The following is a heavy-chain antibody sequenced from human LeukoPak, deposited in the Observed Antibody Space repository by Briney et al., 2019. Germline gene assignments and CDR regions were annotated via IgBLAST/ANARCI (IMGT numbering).Heavy chain of an antibody. CDR1: GFTVSSNN. D-gene: IGHD3-22*01. CDR3: ASTGYYDSSRDY. V-gene: IGHV3-53*01. CDR2: IYSGGST. Sequence: GGSLRLSCAASGFTVSSNNMSWVRQAPGKGLEWVSVIYSGGSTYYADSVKGRFTISRDNSKNTLYLQMNSLRAEDTAVYYCASTGYYDSSRDYWGQGTLVTVSS. J-gene: IGHJ4*02.